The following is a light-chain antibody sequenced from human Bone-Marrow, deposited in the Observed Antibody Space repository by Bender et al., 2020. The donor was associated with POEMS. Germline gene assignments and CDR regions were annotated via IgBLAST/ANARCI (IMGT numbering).Light chain of an antibody. J-gene: IGLJ2*01. CDR1: VVAKKY. V-gene: IGLV3-25*03. CDR2: KDS. Sequence: YELTQPPSVSVSPGQTARITCSGDVVAKKYVRWFQQRPGQAPVLVIYKDSQRPSGIPERFSGSSSGTTFTLTISGVRAEDEAVYYCQSTHTTGTSVLFGGGTQLTVL. CDR3: QSTHTTGTSVL.